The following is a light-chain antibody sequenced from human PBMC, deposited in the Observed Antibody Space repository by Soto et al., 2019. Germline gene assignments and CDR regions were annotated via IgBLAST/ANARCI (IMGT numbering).Light chain of an antibody. CDR1: SSNIGANYD. CDR2: GNS. Sequence: QSVLTQPPSVCGAPGQRATISCTGSSSNIGANYDVHWYQQLPGTAPKLLIYGNSNRPSGVPDRFSGSKSGTSASLAITGLQAEDEADYYCQSYDSSLSVLFGTGTKLTVL. V-gene: IGLV1-40*01. CDR3: QSYDSSLSVL. J-gene: IGLJ1*01.